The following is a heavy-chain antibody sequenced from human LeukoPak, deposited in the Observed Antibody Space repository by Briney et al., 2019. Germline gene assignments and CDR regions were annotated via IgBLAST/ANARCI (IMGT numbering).Heavy chain of an antibody. V-gene: IGHV4/OR15-8*01. D-gene: IGHD6-25*01. Sequence: SETLSLTCSVSGGSMSDSRTWGWVRQPPGKGLEWIANIHDDGRTAPNPSLRSRLTISQDRSKNQFSLKVSSVTAADTAFYYCAKVLTAAGLGLWGQGILVTVSS. J-gene: IGHJ4*02. CDR1: GGSMSDSRT. CDR2: IHDDGRT. CDR3: AKVLTAAGLGL.